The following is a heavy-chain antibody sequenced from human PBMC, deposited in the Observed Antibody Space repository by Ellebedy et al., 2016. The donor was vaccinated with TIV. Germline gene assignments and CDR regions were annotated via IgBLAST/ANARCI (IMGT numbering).Heavy chain of an antibody. D-gene: IGHD4-11*01. Sequence: PGGSLRLSCKGSGYSFTSYWIGWVRQMPGKGLEWMGIIYPGDSDTRYSPSFQGQVTISADKSISTAYLQWSSLKASDTAMYYCARHVGGMYSHFDYWGQGTLVTVSS. J-gene: IGHJ4*02. CDR3: ARHVGGMYSHFDY. CDR2: IYPGDSDT. CDR1: GYSFTSYW. V-gene: IGHV5-51*01.